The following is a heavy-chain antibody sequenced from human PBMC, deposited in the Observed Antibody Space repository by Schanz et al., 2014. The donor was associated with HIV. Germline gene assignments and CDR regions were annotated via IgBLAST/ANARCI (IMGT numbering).Heavy chain of an antibody. Sequence: QVQLVESGGGVVQPGRSLRLSCAASGFTFNSYGMHWVRQAPGKGLEWESVISYDGSNKHYADSVKGRFTISRDNSKSTLYLQMTTLRIDDTAVYYCAKPEYDSRGNSQSHFDYWGQGTLVTVSS. CDR2: ISYDGSNK. J-gene: IGHJ4*02. D-gene: IGHD3-22*01. CDR3: AKPEYDSRGNSQSHFDY. CDR1: GFTFNSYG. V-gene: IGHV3-33*05.